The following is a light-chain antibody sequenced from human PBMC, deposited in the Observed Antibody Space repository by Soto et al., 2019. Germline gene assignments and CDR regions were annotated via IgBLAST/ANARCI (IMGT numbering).Light chain of an antibody. V-gene: IGLV2-14*01. Sequence: QSVLTQPASVSGSPGQSITISCTGTSSDVGGYNYVSWYQQHPGKAPKLMIYEVSNRPSGVSHRFSGSKSGNTASLTISWLQAEDESHYYCSSYTSSSTLVVFGGGTQLTVL. CDR2: EVS. CDR1: SSDVGGYNY. CDR3: SSYTSSSTLVV. J-gene: IGLJ2*01.